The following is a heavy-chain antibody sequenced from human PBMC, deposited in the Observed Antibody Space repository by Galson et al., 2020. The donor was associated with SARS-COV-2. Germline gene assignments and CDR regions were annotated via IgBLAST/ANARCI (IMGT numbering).Heavy chain of an antibody. CDR2: IDSGTGGT. CDR3: ARPGLTVAYTRCFDL. J-gene: IGHJ5*02. D-gene: IGHD3-16*01. CDR1: GFTFSSYA. Sequence: GGSLRLSCAASGFTFSSYAMSWFRQAPGKGLEWVSAIDSGTGGTHYADSVKGRFTISRDDSQNTMYLQMNNLRADDAAIYYCARPGLTVAYTRCFDLWGQRPPGTVS. V-gene: IGHV3-23*01.